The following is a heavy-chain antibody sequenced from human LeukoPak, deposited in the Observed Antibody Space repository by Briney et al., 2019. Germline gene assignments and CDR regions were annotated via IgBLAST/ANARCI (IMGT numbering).Heavy chain of an antibody. V-gene: IGHV3-7*04. D-gene: IGHD2-2*01. J-gene: IGHJ3*01. CDR3: ARCTASCYANAFDV. CDR2: IKQDGSEK. CDR1: GFTLSSYW. Sequence: GGSLRLSCAASGFTLSSYWMSWVRQAPGKGLEWVANIKQDGSEKYYVDSVKGRFTISRDNAKNSLYLQMNSLRAEDKAVYYCARCTASCYANAFDVWGQGTLLTVSS.